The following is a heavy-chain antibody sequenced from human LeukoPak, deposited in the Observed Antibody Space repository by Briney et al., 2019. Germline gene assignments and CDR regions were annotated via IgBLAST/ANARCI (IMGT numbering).Heavy chain of an antibody. D-gene: IGHD4-11*01. CDR3: ARDRAFGDDYSNPPLSD. Sequence: PGGSLRLSCAASGFTFSSYEMNWVRQAPGKGLEWVSYISSSGSTIYYADSVKGRFTISRDNSKNTLYLQMNSLRAEDTAVYYCARDRAFGDDYSNPPLSDWGQGTLVTVSS. CDR1: GFTFSSYE. V-gene: IGHV3-48*03. J-gene: IGHJ4*02. CDR2: ISSSGSTI.